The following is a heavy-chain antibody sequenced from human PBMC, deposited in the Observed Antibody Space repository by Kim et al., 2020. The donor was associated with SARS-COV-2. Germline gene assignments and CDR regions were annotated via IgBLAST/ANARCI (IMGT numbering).Heavy chain of an antibody. CDR2: SNK. V-gene: IGHV3-74*01. Sequence: SNKNYAESGKGRFTISRDNAKNTVYLQMNSLAVEDTAVYYCARGYTAMDLWGQGTLVTVSS. CDR3: ARGYTAMDL. J-gene: IGHJ4*02. D-gene: IGHD5-18*01.